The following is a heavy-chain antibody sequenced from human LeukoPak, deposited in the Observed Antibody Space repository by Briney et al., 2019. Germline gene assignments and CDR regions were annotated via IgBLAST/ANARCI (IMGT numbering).Heavy chain of an antibody. CDR3: ATKGDSLDY. J-gene: IGHJ4*02. Sequence: GGSLRLSCAASGFSFGSYGIHWVRQAPGKGLEWVSAISGSGGSTYYADSVKGRFTISRDNSKNTLYLQMNSLRAEDTAVYYCATKGDSLDYWGQGTLVTVSS. D-gene: IGHD1-26*01. CDR1: GFSFGSYG. V-gene: IGHV3-23*01. CDR2: ISGSGGST.